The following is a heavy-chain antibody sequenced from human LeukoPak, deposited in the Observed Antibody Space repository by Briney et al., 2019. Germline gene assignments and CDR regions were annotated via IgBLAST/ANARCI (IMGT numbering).Heavy chain of an antibody. CDR2: INGDGRNI. Sequence: PGGSLRLSCVASGFTFSSYWMHWVRQDPRKGLVWVSRINGDGRNINYADSVRGRFTISRDNAKNTLYLQMNSLRAEDTAIYYCAKKTSKVPGPWGQGTLVTVSS. D-gene: IGHD2-2*01. J-gene: IGHJ4*02. CDR1: GFTFSSYW. V-gene: IGHV3-74*01. CDR3: AKKTSKVPGP.